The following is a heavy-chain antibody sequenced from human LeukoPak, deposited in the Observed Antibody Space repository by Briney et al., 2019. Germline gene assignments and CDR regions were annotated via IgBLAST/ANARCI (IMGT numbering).Heavy chain of an antibody. CDR1: GFTFSSYW. V-gene: IGHV3-7*01. CDR3: ARDSRFCTSSNCLGDAFDH. D-gene: IGHD2-8*01. J-gene: IGHJ3*01. Sequence: GGSLRLSCSASGFTFSSYWMSWIRQAPGKGLEWVANIKQNGSKEYYLDSVRGRFTISRDNAKNSVSLEMSSLRADDTAVYYCARDSRFCTSSNCLGDAFDHWRQGTMVTDTS. CDR2: IKQNGSKE.